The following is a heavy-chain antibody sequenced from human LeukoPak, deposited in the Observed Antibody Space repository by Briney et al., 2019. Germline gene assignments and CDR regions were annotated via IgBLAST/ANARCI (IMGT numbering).Heavy chain of an antibody. J-gene: IGHJ4*02. CDR3: ARRTYSSSSSIFDY. V-gene: IGHV1-18*04. CDR2: ISGYNGNT. CDR1: GYTFTSYG. Sequence: RASVKVSCKASGYTFTSYGISWVRQAPGQGLEWMGWISGYNGNTNYAQKLQGRVAMTTDTSTSTAYMELRSLRSDDTAVYYCARRTYSSSSSIFDYWGQGTLVTVSS. D-gene: IGHD6-6*01.